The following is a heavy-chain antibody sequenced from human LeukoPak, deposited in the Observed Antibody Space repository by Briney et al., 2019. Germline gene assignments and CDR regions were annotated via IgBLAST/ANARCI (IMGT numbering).Heavy chain of an antibody. V-gene: IGHV3-73*01. Sequence: GGSLRLSCAASGFTFSGSAMHWVRQASGKGLEWAGRIRSKANSYATAYAASVKGRFTISRDDSKNTAYLQMNSLRAEDTALYYCAKGEGVGNYYDSSGYYMGDYWGQGTLVTVSS. CDR1: GFTFSGSA. J-gene: IGHJ4*02. CDR3: AKGEGVGNYYDSSGYYMGDY. D-gene: IGHD3-22*01. CDR2: IRSKANSYAT.